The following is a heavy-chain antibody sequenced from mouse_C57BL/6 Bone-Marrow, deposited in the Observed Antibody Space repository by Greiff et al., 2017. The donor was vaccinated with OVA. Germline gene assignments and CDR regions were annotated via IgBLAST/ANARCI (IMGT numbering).Heavy chain of an antibody. D-gene: IGHD4-1*01. CDR2: IYPRDGST. J-gene: IGHJ2*01. CDR1: GYTFTDYT. V-gene: IGHV1-78*01. Sequence: QVQLQQSDAELVKPGASVKISCKASGYTFTDYTIHWMKQRPEQGLAWIGYIYPRDGSTKYNEKFKGKAKLTADKSSSTAYMQLNSLTSEDSAVYFCARRRGTGPYFDYWGQGTTLTVSS. CDR3: ARRRGTGPYFDY.